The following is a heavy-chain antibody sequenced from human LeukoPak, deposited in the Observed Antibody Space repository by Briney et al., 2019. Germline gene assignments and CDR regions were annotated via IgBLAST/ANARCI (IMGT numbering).Heavy chain of an antibody. CDR3: AKDLTSGYYDILTGYYTPNSWFDP. D-gene: IGHD3-9*01. CDR2: ISGSGGST. Sequence: GGTLRLSCAASGFTFSSYGMSWVRQAPGKGLEWVSAISGSGGSTYYADSVRGRFTISRDNSKNALYLQMNSLRAEDTAVYYCAKDLTSGYYDILTGYYTPNSWFDPWGQGTLVTVSS. V-gene: IGHV3-23*01. J-gene: IGHJ5*02. CDR1: GFTFSSYG.